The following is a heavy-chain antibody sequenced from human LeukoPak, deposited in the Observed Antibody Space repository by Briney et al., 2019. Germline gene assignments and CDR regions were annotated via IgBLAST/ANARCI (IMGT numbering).Heavy chain of an antibody. D-gene: IGHD6-13*01. J-gene: IGHJ6*03. CDR3: ARAQKTIAAYYYYYMDV. CDR1: GGTFSSYA. V-gene: IGHV1-69*05. Sequence: ASVKVSCKASGGTFSSYAISWVRQAPGQGLEWMGGIIPIFGTANYAQKFQGRVTIITDESTSTAYMELSSLRSEDTAVYYCARAQKTIAAYYYYYMDVWGKGTMVTVSS. CDR2: IIPIFGTA.